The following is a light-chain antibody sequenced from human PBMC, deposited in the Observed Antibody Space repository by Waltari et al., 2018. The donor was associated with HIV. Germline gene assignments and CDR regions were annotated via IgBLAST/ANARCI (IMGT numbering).Light chain of an antibody. V-gene: IGLV1-47*01. CDR1: SSNIGSNY. CDR2: RNN. J-gene: IGLJ3*02. Sequence: QSVLTQPPSASGTPGQRVTISCSGSSSNIGSNYGYWYQQLPGTAPKLLIYRNNQRPSGVPDRCSGSKSGTSASLAISGLRSEDEAEYDCAAWDDSLSGLVFGGGTKVTVL. CDR3: AAWDDSLSGLV.